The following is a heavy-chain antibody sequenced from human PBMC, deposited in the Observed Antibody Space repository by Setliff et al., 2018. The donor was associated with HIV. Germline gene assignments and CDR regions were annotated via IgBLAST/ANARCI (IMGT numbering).Heavy chain of an antibody. CDR2: INPCGGST. CDR3: ARSRYQLLYDMDV. J-gene: IGHJ6*03. D-gene: IGHD2-2*02. Sequence: ASVKVSCKASGYTFTSYYMHWVRQAPGQGLEWMGIINPCGGSTSYAQKFQGRVTMTRDTSTSTVYMELSSLRSEDTAVYFCARSRYQLLYDMDVWGKGTTVTVSS. CDR1: GYTFTSYY. V-gene: IGHV1-46*01.